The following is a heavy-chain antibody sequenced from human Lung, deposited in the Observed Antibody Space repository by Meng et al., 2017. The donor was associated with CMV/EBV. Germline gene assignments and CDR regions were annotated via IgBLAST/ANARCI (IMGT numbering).Heavy chain of an antibody. CDR2: VYHSGYN. CDR1: GTSISTSNW. V-gene: IGHV4-4*02. Sequence: SETLSLXCAVSGTSISTSNWWSWVLQPPGKGLEWIGEVYHSGYNNYNPSPKSRVTMSVDRSKNQFSLKLSSVAAADTAVYYCARVTEYGGNCFDSWGQGTLVTVSS. J-gene: IGHJ4*02. CDR3: ARVTEYGGNCFDS. D-gene: IGHD4/OR15-4a*01.